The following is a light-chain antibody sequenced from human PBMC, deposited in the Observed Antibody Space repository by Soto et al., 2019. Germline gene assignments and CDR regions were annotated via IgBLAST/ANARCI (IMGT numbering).Light chain of an antibody. J-gene: IGKJ1*01. V-gene: IGKV1-5*03. CDR1: QTISSW. CDR3: QHCNSYSES. CDR2: KAS. Sequence: DIPMTQSPSTLSGSVGDRVTITCRASQTISSWLAWYQQKQGKAPKLLIYKASTLKSGVPSRFSGSGSGTEFTITIRSLPPDDFATYYCQHCNSYSESFGQGNKVELK.